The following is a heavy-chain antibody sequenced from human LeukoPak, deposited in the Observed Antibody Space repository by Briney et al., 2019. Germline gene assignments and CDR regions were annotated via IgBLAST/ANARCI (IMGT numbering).Heavy chain of an antibody. D-gene: IGHD2-8*01. CDR1: GFTFSNYG. CDR2: ISYDGSNK. V-gene: IGHV3-30*18. J-gene: IGHJ4*02. Sequence: GGSLRLSCAASGFTFSNYGMHWVRQAPGKGLEWVAVISYDGSNKYYADSVKGRFTISRDNSKNTLHLQMSSLRAEDTAVYYCAKLGASEWSIVSGPIKYWGQGTLVSVSS. CDR3: AKLGASEWSIVSGPIKY.